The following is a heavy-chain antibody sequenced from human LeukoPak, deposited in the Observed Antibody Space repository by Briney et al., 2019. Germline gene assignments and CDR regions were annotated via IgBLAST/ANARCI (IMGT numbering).Heavy chain of an antibody. V-gene: IGHV1-3*01. CDR2: INAGNGNT. Sequence: ASVKVSCKASGYSFTSYAMHWVGQAPGQRLEWVGWINAGNGNTNYSHKCPSSVTPNRDTPASTAYIELSSLRSEHTAVYYSARAPYCTNGVCYRTGMDVWGQGTTVTVSS. D-gene: IGHD2-8*01. J-gene: IGHJ6*02. CDR3: ARAPYCTNGVCYRTGMDV. CDR1: GYSFTSYA.